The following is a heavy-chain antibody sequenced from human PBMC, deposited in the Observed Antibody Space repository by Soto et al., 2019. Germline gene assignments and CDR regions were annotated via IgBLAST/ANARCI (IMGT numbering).Heavy chain of an antibody. CDR1: GGSFSGYY. V-gene: IGHV4-34*01. Sequence: SETLSLTCAVYGGSFSGYYWSWIRQPPGKGLEWIGEINHSGSTNYNPSLKSRVTISVDTSKNQFSLKLSSVTAADTAVYYCARRPLRAAIYYGMDVWGQGTTVTVSS. CDR3: ARRPLRAAIYYGMDV. D-gene: IGHD2-2*01. CDR2: INHSGST. J-gene: IGHJ6*02.